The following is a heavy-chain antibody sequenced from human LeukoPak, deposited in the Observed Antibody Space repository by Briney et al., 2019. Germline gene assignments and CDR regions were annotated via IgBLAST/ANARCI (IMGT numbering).Heavy chain of an antibody. D-gene: IGHD3-22*01. CDR2: MNPNSGNT. Sequence: ASVKVSCKASGYTFTSYGINWVRQATGQGLEWMGWMNPNSGNTGYAQKFQGRVTMTRNTSISTAYMELSSLRSEDTAVYYCARVSDYYDSSGYLEDAFDIWGQGTMVTVSS. CDR3: ARVSDYYDSSGYLEDAFDI. CDR1: GYTFTSYG. V-gene: IGHV1-8*01. J-gene: IGHJ3*02.